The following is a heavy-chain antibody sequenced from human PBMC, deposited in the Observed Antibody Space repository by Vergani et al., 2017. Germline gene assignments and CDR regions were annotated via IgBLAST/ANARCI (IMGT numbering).Heavy chain of an antibody. CDR2: ISYDGSNK. CDR3: ARDGSTSDAFDI. J-gene: IGHJ3*02. Sequence: QVQLVESGGGVVQPGRSLRLSCAASGFTFSSYGMHWVRQAPGKGLEWVAVISYDGSNKYYADSVKGRFTISRDNSKNTLYLQMNSLRAEDTAVYYCARDGSTSDAFDIWGQGTMVTVSS. D-gene: IGHD1-7*01. CDR1: GFTFSSYG. V-gene: IGHV3-30*03.